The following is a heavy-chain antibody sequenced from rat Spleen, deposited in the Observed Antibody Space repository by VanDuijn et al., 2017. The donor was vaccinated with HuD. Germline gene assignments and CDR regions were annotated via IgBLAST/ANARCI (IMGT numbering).Heavy chain of an antibody. CDR2: ISYSGST. CDR1: GYSITSNF. D-gene: IGHD1-10*01. V-gene: IGHV3-1*01. J-gene: IGHJ2*01. Sequence: EVQLQESGPGLVKPSQSLPLTCSVTGYSITSNFWGWIWKFPGNKMEWMGHISYSGSTSYNPSLKSRISITRDTSKNQFFLQLNSVTTEDTATYYCARRTGQVYNNYFDYWGQGVMVTVSS. CDR3: ARRTGQVYNNYFDY.